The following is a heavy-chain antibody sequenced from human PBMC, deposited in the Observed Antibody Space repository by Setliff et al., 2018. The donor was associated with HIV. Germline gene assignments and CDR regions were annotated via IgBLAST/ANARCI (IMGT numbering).Heavy chain of an antibody. J-gene: IGHJ4*02. D-gene: IGHD5-12*01. CDR1: GGSFSGYY. Sequence: SETLSLTCAVYGGSFSGYYWSWIRQPPGKGLEWIGEITHRGITDYNPSLKSRVTISVDTSKNQFSLKLSSATAADTAVYYCARQPLYNDYDWRSYYFDYWGQGSLVTVSS. CDR3: ARQPLYNDYDWRSYYFDY. CDR2: ITHRGIT. V-gene: IGHV4-34*01.